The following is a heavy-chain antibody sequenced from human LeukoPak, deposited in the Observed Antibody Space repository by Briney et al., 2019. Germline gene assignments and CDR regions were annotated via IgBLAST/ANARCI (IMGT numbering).Heavy chain of an antibody. Sequence: SETLSLTCTVSGGSVSSYYWSWIRQPPGKGLEWIGYIYTSGNTNSNPSLKSRVTISGDTSKKQFSLKLRSVTAADTAVYYCARGRLQHCSSTSCLGWFDPWGQGTLVTVSS. D-gene: IGHD2-2*01. J-gene: IGHJ5*02. CDR1: GGSVSSYY. CDR2: IYTSGNT. CDR3: ARGRLQHCSSTSCLGWFDP. V-gene: IGHV4-4*09.